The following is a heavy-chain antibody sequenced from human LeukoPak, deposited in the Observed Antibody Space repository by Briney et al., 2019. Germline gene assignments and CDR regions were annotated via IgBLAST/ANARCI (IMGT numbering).Heavy chain of an antibody. Sequence: GGSLRLSCAASGFTFSSYAMSWVRQAPGKGLEWVSAISGGGGSTYYADSVKGRFTISRDNSKNTLHLQMNSLRAEDTAVYYCAKDITMVRGVTYHDAFDIWGQGTMVTVSS. CDR3: AKDITMVRGVTYHDAFDI. CDR2: ISGGGGST. D-gene: IGHD3-10*01. J-gene: IGHJ3*02. V-gene: IGHV3-23*01. CDR1: GFTFSSYA.